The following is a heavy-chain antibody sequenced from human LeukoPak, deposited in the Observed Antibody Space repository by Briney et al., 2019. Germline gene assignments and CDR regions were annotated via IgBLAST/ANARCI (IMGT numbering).Heavy chain of an antibody. D-gene: IGHD2/OR15-2a*01. CDR3: ARGVGSTSSNWFDP. CDR1: GGSISSSSYY. V-gene: IGHV4-61*02. Sequence: SQTLSLTCTVSGGSISSSSYYWSWMRQPAGKGLEWIGRVYSSGSTNYNPSLKNRVTISVDTSKNQFSLKLNFVTAADTAVYYCARGVGSTSSNWFDPWGQGTLVTVSS. J-gene: IGHJ5*02. CDR2: VYSSGST.